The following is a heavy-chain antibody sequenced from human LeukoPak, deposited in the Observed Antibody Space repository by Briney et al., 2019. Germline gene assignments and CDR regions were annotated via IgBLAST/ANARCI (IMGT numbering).Heavy chain of an antibody. Sequence: GGSLRLSCVGSGFIFRNDWMHWVRQAPGKGLVWVSRLYSEGGRTYYADSVKGRFTISRDNAKNTLYLQMNSLTVEDTAVYYCSRGLGQPVDSWGQGTLVTVSS. D-gene: IGHD6-6*01. V-gene: IGHV3-74*01. CDR2: LYSEGGRT. CDR1: GFIFRNDW. CDR3: SRGLGQPVDS. J-gene: IGHJ4*02.